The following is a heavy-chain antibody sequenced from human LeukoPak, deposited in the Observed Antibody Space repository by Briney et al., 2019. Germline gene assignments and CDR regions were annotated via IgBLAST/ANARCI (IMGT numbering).Heavy chain of an antibody. Sequence: SETLSLTCAVYGGSFSGYYWSWIRQPPGKGLEWIGYIYYSGSTNYNPSLKSRVTISVDTSKNQFSLKLSSVTAADTAVYYCARFGPEYSGSYEFDYWGQGTLVTVSS. CDR2: IYYSGST. V-gene: IGHV4-59*08. J-gene: IGHJ4*02. CDR3: ARFGPEYSGSYEFDY. CDR1: GGSFSGYY. D-gene: IGHD1-26*01.